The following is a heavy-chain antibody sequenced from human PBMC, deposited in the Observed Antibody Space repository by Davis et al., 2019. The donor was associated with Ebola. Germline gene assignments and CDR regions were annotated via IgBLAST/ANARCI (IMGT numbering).Heavy chain of an antibody. J-gene: IGHJ6*02. Sequence: ASVKVSCKASGYTYSNYGISWVRQAPGQGLEWMGWISAYNGSTNYAQKLQGRVTMTTDTSTSTAYMELSSLRSEDTAVYYCARDHEAVTLYYYGMDVWGQGTTVTVSS. CDR3: ARDHEAVTLYYYGMDV. D-gene: IGHD4-17*01. CDR1: GYTYSNYG. V-gene: IGHV1-18*01. CDR2: ISAYNGST.